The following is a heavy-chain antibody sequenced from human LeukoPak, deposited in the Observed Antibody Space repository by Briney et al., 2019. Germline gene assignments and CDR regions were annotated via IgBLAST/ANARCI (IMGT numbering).Heavy chain of an antibody. CDR2: IIPIFGTA. D-gene: IGHD2-21*01. CDR1: GGTFSSYA. V-gene: IGHV1-69*13. J-gene: IGHJ6*03. Sequence: ASVKVSCKASGGTFSSYAISWVRQAPGQGLEWMGGIIPIFGTANYAQKFQGRVTITADESTSTAYMELSSLRSEDTAVYYCARVSEKTIAQREYYYMDVWAKGPRSPSS. CDR3: ARVSEKTIAQREYYYMDV.